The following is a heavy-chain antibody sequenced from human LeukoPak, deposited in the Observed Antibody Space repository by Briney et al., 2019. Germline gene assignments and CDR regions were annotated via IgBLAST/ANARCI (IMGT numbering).Heavy chain of an antibody. CDR2: ISYIGST. J-gene: IGHJ3*02. CDR1: GGSISTHY. D-gene: IGHD4-17*01. V-gene: IGHV4-59*11. Sequence: SETLSLTCTVSGGSISTHYWTWIRQPPGKGLEWIGYISYIGSTNYNPSLKSRVTISVDTSKNRFSLKLSAMTAADTAVYFCARDQTTVTKGFDNWGQGTVVTVSS. CDR3: ARDQTTVTKGFDN.